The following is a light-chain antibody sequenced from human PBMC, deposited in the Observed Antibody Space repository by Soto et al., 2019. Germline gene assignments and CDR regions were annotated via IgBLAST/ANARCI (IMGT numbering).Light chain of an antibody. CDR3: QQRSNWPRT. CDR2: DVS. J-gene: IGKJ1*01. V-gene: IGKV3-11*01. Sequence: EVVLTQSPVPLSLSPGERASLSCMASQFLSSYLAWYQQIPGQPPRLLIYDVSNRATGIPARFSGSGSGTDFTLTISSLEPEDVALYYCQQRSNWPRTFGQGTKVDIK. CDR1: QFLSSY.